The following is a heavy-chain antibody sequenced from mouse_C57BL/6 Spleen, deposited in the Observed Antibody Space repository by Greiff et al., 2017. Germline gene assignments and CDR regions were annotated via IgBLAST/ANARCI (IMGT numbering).Heavy chain of an antibody. J-gene: IGHJ4*01. V-gene: IGHV5-6*01. D-gene: IGHD2-5*01. CDR1: GFTFSSYG. Sequence: EVMLVESGGDLVKPGGSLKLSCAASGFTFSSYGMSWVRQTPDKRLEWVATISSGGSYTYYPDSVTGRFTISRDNAKNTLYLQMSSLKSEDTAMYYCASYYSNYRAMDYWGQGTSVTVSS. CDR3: ASYYSNYRAMDY. CDR2: ISSGGSYT.